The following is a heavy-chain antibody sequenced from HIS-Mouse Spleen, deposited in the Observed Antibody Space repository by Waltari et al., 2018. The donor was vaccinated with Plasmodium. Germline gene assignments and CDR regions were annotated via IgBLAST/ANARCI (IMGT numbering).Heavy chain of an antibody. D-gene: IGHD7-27*01. Sequence: QVQLVQSGAAAKQPGASVQVSCQVSGYPFTRDGIRWVRQAPGQGLGWMGWISAYNGNTNYAQKRQGRVTMTTDTSTSTAYMELRSLRSDDTAVYYCARAWGRGVFDYWGQGTLVTVSS. CDR1: GYPFTRDG. J-gene: IGHJ4*02. CDR3: ARAWGRGVFDY. V-gene: IGHV1-18*01. CDR2: ISAYNGNT.